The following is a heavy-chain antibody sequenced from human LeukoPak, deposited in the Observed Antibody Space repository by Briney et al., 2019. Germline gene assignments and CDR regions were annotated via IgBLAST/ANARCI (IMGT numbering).Heavy chain of an antibody. J-gene: IGHJ4*02. Sequence: SETLSLTCTVSGGSLSSYYWSWIRQPPGKGLEWIGYIYYSGSTNYNPSLKSRVTISVDTSKNQFSLKLSSVTAADTAVYYCARVDSSSWYEHNYFDYWGQGTLVTVSS. V-gene: IGHV4-59*01. D-gene: IGHD6-13*01. CDR1: GGSLSSYY. CDR3: ARVDSSSWYEHNYFDY. CDR2: IYYSGST.